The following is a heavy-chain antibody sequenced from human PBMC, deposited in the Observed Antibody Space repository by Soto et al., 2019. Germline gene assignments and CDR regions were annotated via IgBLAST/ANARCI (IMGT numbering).Heavy chain of an antibody. V-gene: IGHV1-24*01. J-gene: IGHJ4*02. CDR3: ATDLGRVKISSSWPDY. Sequence: ASVKVSCKVSGYTLTELSMHWVRQAPGKGLEWMGGFDPEDGETIYAQKFQGRVTMTEDTSTDTAYTELSSLRSEDTAVYYCATDLGRVKISSSWPDYWGQGTLVTVSS. CDR2: FDPEDGET. D-gene: IGHD6-13*01. CDR1: GYTLTELS.